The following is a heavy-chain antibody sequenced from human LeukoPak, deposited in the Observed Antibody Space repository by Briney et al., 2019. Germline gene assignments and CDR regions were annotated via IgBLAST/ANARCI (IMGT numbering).Heavy chain of an antibody. CDR3: ARETYSSSSINYYYYMDV. CDR2: IIPIFGTA. V-gene: IGHV1-69*05. CDR1: GGTFSSYA. J-gene: IGHJ6*03. Sequence: ASVKVSCKASGGTFSSYAISWVRQAPGQGLEWMGGIIPIFGTANYAQKFQGRVTITTDESASTAYMELSSLRSEDTAVYYCARETYSSSSINYYYYMDVWGKGTTVTVSS. D-gene: IGHD6-6*01.